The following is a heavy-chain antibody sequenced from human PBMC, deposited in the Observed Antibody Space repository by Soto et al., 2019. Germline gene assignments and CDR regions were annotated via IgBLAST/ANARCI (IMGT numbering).Heavy chain of an antibody. CDR2: ISGSGGST. CDR3: AKPNYDILTGYTYYFDY. V-gene: IGHV3-23*01. D-gene: IGHD3-9*01. J-gene: IGHJ4*02. CDR1: GFTFSSYA. Sequence: GGSLRLSCAASGFTFSSYAMSWVRQAPGKGLEWVSAISGSGGSTYYADSVKGRFTISRDNSKNTLCLQMNSLRAEDTAVYYCAKPNYDILTGYTYYFDYWGQGTLVTVSS.